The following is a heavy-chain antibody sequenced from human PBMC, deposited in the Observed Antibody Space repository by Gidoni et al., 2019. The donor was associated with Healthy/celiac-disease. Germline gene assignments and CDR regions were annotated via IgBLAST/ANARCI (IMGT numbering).Heavy chain of an antibody. Sequence: EVQLLESGGGWVQPGGSLRLPCAASGFTFSSYALSLVRQAPGKGLGWVSAISGSGGSTYYADSVKGRFTISRDNSNNTLYLQMNSLRAEDTAVYYCAKVGSSPSFDYWGQGTLVTVSS. CDR3: AKVGSSPSFDY. CDR1: GFTFSSYA. J-gene: IGHJ4*02. D-gene: IGHD6-6*01. CDR2: ISGSGGST. V-gene: IGHV3-23*01.